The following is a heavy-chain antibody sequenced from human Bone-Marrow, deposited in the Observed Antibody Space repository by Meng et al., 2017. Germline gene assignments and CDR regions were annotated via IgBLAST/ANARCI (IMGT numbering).Heavy chain of an antibody. CDR3: ARGESYYDILTGYYLIRYYYYYYGMDV. D-gene: IGHD3-9*01. J-gene: IGHJ6*02. V-gene: IGHV1-2*06. Sequence: ASVKVSCKASGYTFTGYYMHWVRQAPGQGLEWMGRINPNSGGTNYAQKFQGRVTMTRDTSISTAYMELSRLRSDDTAVYYCARGESYYDILTGYYLIRYYYYYYGMDVWGQGTTVTVSS. CDR1: GYTFTGYY. CDR2: INPNSGGT.